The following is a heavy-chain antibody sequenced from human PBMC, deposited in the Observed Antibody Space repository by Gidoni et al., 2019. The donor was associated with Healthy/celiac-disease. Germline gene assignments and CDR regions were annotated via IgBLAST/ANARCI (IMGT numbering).Heavy chain of an antibody. CDR3: ARDPAPAAIIGYYGMDV. CDR1: GFTFSSYA. D-gene: IGHD2-2*01. Sequence: QVQLVESGGGVVQPGRSLRFSCAASGFTFSSYAMHGVRQAPGKGLEWVAVISYDGSNKYYADSVKGRFTIARDNSKNTLYLQMNSLRAEDTAVYYCARDPAPAAIIGYYGMDVWGQGTTVTVSS. V-gene: IGHV3-30-3*01. J-gene: IGHJ6*02. CDR2: ISYDGSNK.